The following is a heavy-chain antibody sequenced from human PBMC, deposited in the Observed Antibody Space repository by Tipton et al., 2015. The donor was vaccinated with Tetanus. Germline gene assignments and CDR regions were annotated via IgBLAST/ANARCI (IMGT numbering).Heavy chain of an antibody. J-gene: IGHJ3*02. D-gene: IGHD6-19*01. CDR2: VHYSGST. CDR1: GGSISSSDHY. CDR3: ARIGWLQQNKPAFDI. Sequence: TLSLTCSVSGGSISSSDHYWGWIRQHPGKGLEWIGYVHYSGSTNYSPSLRSRVTLSVDTSKNQFSLKLSSVTAADTAVYYCARIGWLQQNKPAFDIWGQGTVVTVSS. V-gene: IGHV4-61*05.